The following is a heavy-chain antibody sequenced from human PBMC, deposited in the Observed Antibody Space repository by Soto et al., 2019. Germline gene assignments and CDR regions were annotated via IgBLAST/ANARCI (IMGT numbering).Heavy chain of an antibody. Sequence: SETLSLTCTVSGASVRSGVDFWHWLRQLPGKGLQWLGHVHPNGNIYYNPSLQSRFTMSMDTYNNQVSLQLNSVTVADTAVYYCVRGSDPYKCGFWGQGALVTVSS. J-gene: IGHJ4*02. D-gene: IGHD6-25*01. V-gene: IGHV4-31*03. CDR2: VHPNGNI. CDR3: VRGSDPYKCGF. CDR1: GASVRSGVDF.